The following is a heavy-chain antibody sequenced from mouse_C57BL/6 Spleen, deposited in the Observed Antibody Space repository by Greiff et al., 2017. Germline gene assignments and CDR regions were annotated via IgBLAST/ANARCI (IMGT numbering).Heavy chain of an antibody. CDR1: GYSITSGYY. V-gene: IGHV3-6*01. D-gene: IGHD1-1*01. Sequence: EVQLQQSGPGLVKPSQSLSLTCSVTGYSITSGYYWNWIRQFPGNKLEWMGYISYDGSNNYNPSLKNRISITRDTSKNQFFLKLNSVTTEDTATYYCAYYYYGSSYERAMDYWGQGTSVTVSS. J-gene: IGHJ4*01. CDR3: AYYYYGSSYERAMDY. CDR2: ISYDGSN.